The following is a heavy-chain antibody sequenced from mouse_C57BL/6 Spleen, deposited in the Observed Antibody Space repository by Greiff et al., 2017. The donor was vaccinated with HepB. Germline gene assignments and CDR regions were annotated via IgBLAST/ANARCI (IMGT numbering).Heavy chain of an antibody. CDR3: ARSHYYGSSSFDY. Sequence: VMLVESGAELVRPGTSVKVSCKASGYAFTNYLIEWVKQRPGQGLEWIGVINPGSGGTNYNEKFKGKATLTADKSSSTAYMQLSSLTSEDSAVYFCARSHYYGSSSFDYWGQGTTLTVSS. CDR1: GYAFTNYL. CDR2: INPGSGGT. J-gene: IGHJ2*01. V-gene: IGHV1-54*01. D-gene: IGHD1-1*01.